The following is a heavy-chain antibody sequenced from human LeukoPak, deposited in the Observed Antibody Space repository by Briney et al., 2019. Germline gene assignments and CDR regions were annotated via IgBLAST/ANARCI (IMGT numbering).Heavy chain of an antibody. Sequence: GESLKISCNGSGYSSTTYWISWVRQMSGKGLEWMGTIDPSDSYTKYSPTFQGHVTISADKSISTAYLQWSSLKASGTAVYYCARSLFDYDILTGHDYWGQGTLVTVSS. V-gene: IGHV5-10-1*01. D-gene: IGHD3-9*01. CDR1: GYSSTTYW. J-gene: IGHJ4*02. CDR3: ARSLFDYDILTGHDY. CDR2: IDPSDSYT.